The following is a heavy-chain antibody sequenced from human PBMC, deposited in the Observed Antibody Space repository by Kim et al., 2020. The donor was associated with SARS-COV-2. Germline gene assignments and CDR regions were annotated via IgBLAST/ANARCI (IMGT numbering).Heavy chain of an antibody. Sequence: DTGKGRLTISRVNSKNTLYLQMSSLRAEDTAVYYCARDLYYYDSSGYLDYWGQGTLVTVSS. J-gene: IGHJ4*02. D-gene: IGHD3-22*01. V-gene: IGHV3-30*07. CDR3: ARDLYYYDSSGYLDY.